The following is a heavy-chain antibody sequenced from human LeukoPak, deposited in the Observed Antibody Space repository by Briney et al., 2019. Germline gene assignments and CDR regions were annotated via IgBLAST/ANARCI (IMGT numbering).Heavy chain of an antibody. V-gene: IGHV3-7*03. CDR3: AKDMESGAGTDAFDI. CDR1: GFTFSSYW. J-gene: IGHJ3*02. Sequence: GGSLRLSCAASGFTFSSYWMSWVRQAPGKGLEWVANIKQDGSEKYYVDSVKGRFTISRDNAKNSLYLQMNSLRAEDTALYYCAKDMESGAGTDAFDIWGQGTMVTVSS. CDR2: IKQDGSEK. D-gene: IGHD6-19*01.